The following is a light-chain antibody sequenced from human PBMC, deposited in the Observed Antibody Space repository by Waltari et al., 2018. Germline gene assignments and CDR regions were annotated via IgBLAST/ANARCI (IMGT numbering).Light chain of an antibody. Sequence: EVVMTQSPATLSVSPGERATLSCRASQSDSSNLAWYQQKPGQAPRLLIYGASTRATGIPTRFSGSGSGTEFTLTINSLQSEDFAVYYCQHYDNWPPYTFGPGTKLEI. CDR3: QHYDNWPPYT. J-gene: IGKJ2*01. CDR2: GAS. V-gene: IGKV3-15*01. CDR1: QSDSSN.